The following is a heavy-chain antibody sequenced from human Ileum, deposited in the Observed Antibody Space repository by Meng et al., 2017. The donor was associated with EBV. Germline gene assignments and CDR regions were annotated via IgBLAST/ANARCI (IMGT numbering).Heavy chain of an antibody. Sequence: QLQLQVSGPGLVKPSETPSLTCTVFGDSLSSSRYYWDWIRQTPGKGLEWIGNFYFGGSTYYNPSLRSRVTISGDTSKNQFSLKLTSVTAADTAIYYCAREDSSGWFRVDYWGPGSLVTVSS. CDR3: AREDSSGWFRVDY. CDR1: GDSLSSSRYY. V-gene: IGHV4-39*07. D-gene: IGHD6-19*01. CDR2: FYFGGST. J-gene: IGHJ4*02.